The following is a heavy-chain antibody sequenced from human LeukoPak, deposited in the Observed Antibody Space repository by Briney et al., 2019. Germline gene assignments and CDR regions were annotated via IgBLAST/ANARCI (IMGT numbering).Heavy chain of an antibody. J-gene: IGHJ4*02. CDR2: IYYSGST. CDR3: ARLWSGYRPPDY. CDR1: GGSISSSGYY. V-gene: IGHV4-39*01. D-gene: IGHD3-3*01. Sequence: SSETLSLTCAVSGGSISSSGYYWGWIRQPPGKGLEWVGSIYYSGSTYYNPSLKSRVTISVDTSRNQISLKLRSVTAADTAMYYCARLWSGYRPPDYWGQGPLVTVSS.